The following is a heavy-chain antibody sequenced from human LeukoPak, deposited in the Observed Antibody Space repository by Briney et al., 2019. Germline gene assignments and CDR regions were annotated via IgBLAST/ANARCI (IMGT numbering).Heavy chain of an antibody. CDR2: ISGSGGDT. J-gene: IGHJ4*02. CDR3: ATYYYDSSGYYPHFDY. D-gene: IGHD3-22*01. CDR1: GFTFSSYA. V-gene: IGHV3-23*01. Sequence: PGGSLRLSCAASGFTFSSYAMTWVRQAPGKGLEWVSGISGSGGDTYNADSVKGRFTISRDNSKNTLYLQMNSLRAEDTAVYYCATYYYDSSGYYPHFDYWGQGTLVTVSS.